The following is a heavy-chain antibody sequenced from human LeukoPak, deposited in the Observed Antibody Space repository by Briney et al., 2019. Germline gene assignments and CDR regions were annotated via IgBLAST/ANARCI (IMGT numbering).Heavy chain of an antibody. V-gene: IGHV5-51*01. CDR3: ARIWLRAFDI. CDR2: IYPDDSDT. CDR1: GYSFTNYW. Sequence: GESLKISCKGSGYSFTNYWIAWVRQMPGKGLEWMGIIYPDDSDTRYSPSFQGKVTISADKSISTAYVQWSSLKASDTAMYYCARIWLRAFDIWGQGTMVTVSS. D-gene: IGHD3-16*01. J-gene: IGHJ3*02.